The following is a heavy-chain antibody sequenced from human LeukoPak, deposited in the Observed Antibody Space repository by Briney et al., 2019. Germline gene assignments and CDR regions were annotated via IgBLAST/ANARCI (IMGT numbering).Heavy chain of an antibody. CDR3: ARRKLRYSYGYGSSGFGY. CDR2: INHSGGT. Sequence: SETLSLTCAVYGGSFSGYYWSWIRQPPGKGLEWIGEINHSGGTNYNPSLKSRVTISVDTSKNQFSLKLSSVTAADTAVYYCARRKLRYSYGYGSSGFGYWGQGTLVTVSS. D-gene: IGHD5-18*01. V-gene: IGHV4-34*01. CDR1: GGSFSGYY. J-gene: IGHJ4*02.